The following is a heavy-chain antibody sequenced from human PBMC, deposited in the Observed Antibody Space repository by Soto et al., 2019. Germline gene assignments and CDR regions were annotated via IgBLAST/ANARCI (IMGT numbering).Heavy chain of an antibody. J-gene: IGHJ4*02. CDR3: ATRMTTAPY. D-gene: IGHD4-17*01. CDR2: IYSGGGT. Sequence: EVRLVQSGGGLVQPGGSLSLSCAASLFIVSDNYMSWVRQAPGKGLEWVSLIYSGGGTDYAESVKGRFTISRDNSKNTLYLQMHSLKAEDTGIYYCATRMTTAPYWGQGTVVTVSS. V-gene: IGHV3-66*01. CDR1: LFIVSDNY.